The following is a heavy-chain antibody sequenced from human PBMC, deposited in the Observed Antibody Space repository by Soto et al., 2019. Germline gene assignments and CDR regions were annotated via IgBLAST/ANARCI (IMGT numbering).Heavy chain of an antibody. V-gene: IGHV4-59*01. CDR1: GVSLNNFF. CDR3: ARDRGGITVSSKPLGEWFDP. J-gene: IGHJ5*02. D-gene: IGHD3-16*01. CDR2: VSQGGTASYLSQGATP. Sequence: QVQLQESGPGLVRPSETLSLTCTVSGVSLNNFFWSWIRQTPGKGLEWIGCVSQGGTASYLSQGATPGSNPSLESLATISLDLPKNQFSLRLTSVTAADTAVYYCARDRGGITVSSKPLGEWFDPWGQGTLVTVSS.